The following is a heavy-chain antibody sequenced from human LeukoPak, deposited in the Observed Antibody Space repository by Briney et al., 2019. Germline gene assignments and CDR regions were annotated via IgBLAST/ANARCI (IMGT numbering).Heavy chain of an antibody. Sequence: SETLSLTCTVSGGSISSSSYYWGWIRQPPGKGLEWIGSIYYSGSTYYNPSLKSRVTISVDTSKNQFSPKLSSVTAADTAVYYCARDGRYYYGSVGDYYYYMDVWGKGTTVTVSS. CDR2: IYYSGST. CDR3: ARDGRYYYGSVGDYYYYMDV. D-gene: IGHD3-10*01. V-gene: IGHV4-39*07. J-gene: IGHJ6*03. CDR1: GGSISSSSYY.